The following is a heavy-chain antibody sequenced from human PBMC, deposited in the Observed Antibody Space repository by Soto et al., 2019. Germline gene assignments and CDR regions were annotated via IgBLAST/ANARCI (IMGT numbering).Heavy chain of an antibody. CDR3: AREDIVAPSKEYFQH. CDR2: IIPILGIA. Sequence: SVKVSCKASGGTFSSYTISWVRQAPGQGLEWMGRIIPILGIANYAQKFQGRVTITADKSTSTAYMELSSLRSEDTAVYYCAREDIVAPSKEYFQHWGQGTLVTVSS. CDR1: GGTFSSYT. D-gene: IGHD2-15*01. V-gene: IGHV1-69*04. J-gene: IGHJ1*01.